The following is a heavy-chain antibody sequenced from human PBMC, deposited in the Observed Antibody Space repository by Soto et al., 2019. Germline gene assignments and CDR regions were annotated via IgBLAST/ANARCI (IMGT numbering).Heavy chain of an antibody. V-gene: IGHV3-30*03. CDR1: GFTFSSYG. D-gene: IGHD2-15*01. CDR2: ISPDGSNK. CDR3: ARESCSGGNCYSGWFDP. Sequence: PGGSLRLSCAASGFTFSSYGMHWVRQAPGKGLEWVAVISPDGSNKDYADSVKGRFTISRDNSKNTLYLQMGSLRAEDMAVYYCARESCSGGNCYSGWFDPWGQGTLVTVSS. J-gene: IGHJ5*01.